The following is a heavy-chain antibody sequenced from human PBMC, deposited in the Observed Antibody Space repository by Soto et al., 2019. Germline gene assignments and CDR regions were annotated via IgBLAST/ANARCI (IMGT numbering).Heavy chain of an antibody. CDR3: ARARRRSKSSYDY. J-gene: IGHJ4*02. V-gene: IGHV4-34*01. Sequence: LETLSLTCAVYGGSFSGYYWSWIRQPPGKGLEWIGEINHSGSTNYNPSLKSRVTISVDTSKNQFSLKPSSVTAADTAVYYCARARRRSKSSYDYWGQGTLVTVSS. CDR2: INHSGST. CDR1: GGSFSGYY.